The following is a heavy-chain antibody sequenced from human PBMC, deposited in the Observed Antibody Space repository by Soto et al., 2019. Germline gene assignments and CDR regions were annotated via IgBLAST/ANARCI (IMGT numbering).Heavy chain of an antibody. V-gene: IGHV4-39*01. J-gene: IGHJ4*02. Sequence: QLQLQKSGPGLVKPSETLSLTCSVSDDSINSDKYYWGWIRQPPGKGLEWIGSIYYRGNAYYNPSLQPRVTMSLDQSRSLFALKLNSVTAADSALYFCARLEGLATISYYFDFWGPGALVTVSS. D-gene: IGHD3-9*01. CDR2: IYYRGNA. CDR1: DDSINSDKYY. CDR3: ARLEGLATISYYFDF.